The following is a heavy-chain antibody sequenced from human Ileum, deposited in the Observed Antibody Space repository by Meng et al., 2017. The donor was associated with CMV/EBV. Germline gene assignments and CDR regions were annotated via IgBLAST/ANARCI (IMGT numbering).Heavy chain of an antibody. V-gene: IGHV3-21*01. D-gene: IGHD1-26*01. J-gene: IGHJ3*02. CDR3: AKDLRGGAYLDGFDM. CDR1: GFTFSSYS. Sequence: GGPLRSSCAASGFTFSSYSMNWVRQAPGKGLEWVTSIRSSSNHIYYADSLKGRVTISRDDAKSSLYLQLSSLRAEDTAVYYCAKDLRGGAYLDGFDMWGQGTVVTVSS. CDR2: IRSSSNHI.